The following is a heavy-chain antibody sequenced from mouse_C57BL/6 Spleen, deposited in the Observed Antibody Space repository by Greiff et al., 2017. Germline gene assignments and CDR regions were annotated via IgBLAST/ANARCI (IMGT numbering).Heavy chain of an antibody. Sequence: EVQVVESGEGLVKPGGSLKLSCAASGFTFSSYAMSWVRQTPEKRLEWVAYISSGGDYLYYADTVKGRFTISRDNARNTLYLQMSSLKSEDTAMYYCTRVDGYYYAMDYWGQGTSVTVSS. D-gene: IGHD2-3*01. J-gene: IGHJ4*01. CDR3: TRVDGYYYAMDY. V-gene: IGHV5-9-1*02. CDR1: GFTFSSYA. CDR2: ISSGGDYL.